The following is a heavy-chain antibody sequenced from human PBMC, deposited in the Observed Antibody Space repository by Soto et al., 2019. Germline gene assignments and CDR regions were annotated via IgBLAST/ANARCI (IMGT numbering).Heavy chain of an antibody. Sequence: PSETLSLTCAVSGGSFSVFYWTLIRQPPGEGLEWIGEINHSGTTNFNPSLRSRLTISLDSSKKHFSLKLTSMTAADAAVYYCARADRTLAIDYGLDVWGQGTTVTFSS. CDR1: GGSFSVFY. V-gene: IGHV4-34*01. J-gene: IGHJ6*02. D-gene: IGHD3-16*01. CDR2: INHSGTT. CDR3: ARADRTLAIDYGLDV.